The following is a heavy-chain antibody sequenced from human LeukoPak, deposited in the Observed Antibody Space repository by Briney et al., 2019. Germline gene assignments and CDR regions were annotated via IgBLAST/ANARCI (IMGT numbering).Heavy chain of an antibody. CDR3: ARGIAAAGPSYYFDY. J-gene: IGHJ4*02. Sequence: GGSLRLSCAASGFTVSSNYMSWVRQAPGKGLEWVSVIYSGGSTYYADSVKGRFTISRDNSKNTLYLQMNSLRAEDTAVYYCARGIAAAGPSYYFDYWGQGTLVTVSS. V-gene: IGHV3-66*01. CDR1: GFTVSSNY. CDR2: IYSGGST. D-gene: IGHD6-13*01.